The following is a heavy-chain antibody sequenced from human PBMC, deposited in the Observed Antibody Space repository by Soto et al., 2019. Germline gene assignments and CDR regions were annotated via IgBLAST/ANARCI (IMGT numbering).Heavy chain of an antibody. Sequence: ASVKVSCKASGYTFTSYDINWVRQATGQGLEWMGWMNPNSGNTGYAQKFQGRVTMTRNTSISTAYMELSSLRSEDTAVYYCASRPRTDYGDYIDYWGQGTLVTSPQ. CDR1: GYTFTSYD. CDR3: ASRPRTDYGDYIDY. D-gene: IGHD4-17*01. CDR2: MNPNSGNT. V-gene: IGHV1-8*01. J-gene: IGHJ4*02.